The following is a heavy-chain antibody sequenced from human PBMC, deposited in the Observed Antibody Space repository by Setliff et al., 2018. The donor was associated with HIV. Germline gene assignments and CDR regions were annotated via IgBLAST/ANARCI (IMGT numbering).Heavy chain of an antibody. CDR2: INYRGNT. D-gene: IGHD5-12*01. J-gene: IGHJ6*03. Sequence: PSETLSLTCTVSGGSISTSRYYWGWIRQPPGKGLEWIGSINYRGNTYYNPSLTSRAAIFVDTSKNQFSLRLNSVTAADTAVYYCARGAALLPGYSDRWEYFYMDVWGKGTTVTVSS. CDR3: ARGAALLPGYSDRWEYFYMDV. CDR1: GGSISTSRYY. V-gene: IGHV4-39*07.